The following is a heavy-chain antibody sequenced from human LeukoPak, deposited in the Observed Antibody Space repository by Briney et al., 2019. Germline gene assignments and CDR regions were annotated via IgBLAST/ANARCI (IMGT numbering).Heavy chain of an antibody. D-gene: IGHD3-10*01. Sequence: GGSLRLSCAASGFTFSSYAMHWVRQAPGKGLEWVAVISYDGSNKYYADSVKGRFTISRDNSKNTLYLQMNSLRAEDTAVYYCAKLQTGGVDYWGQGTLVTVSS. CDR3: AKLQTGGVDY. J-gene: IGHJ4*02. CDR2: ISYDGSNK. CDR1: GFTFSSYA. V-gene: IGHV3-30*18.